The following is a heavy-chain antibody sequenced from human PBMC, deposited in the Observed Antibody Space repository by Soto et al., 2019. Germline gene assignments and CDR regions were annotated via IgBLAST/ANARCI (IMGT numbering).Heavy chain of an antibody. Sequence: QITLKGSGPTLVKPTQTLTLTYTLSGISLSTSGVGLGWIRQTPGKALEWLALVYWNDDAHYSPSLRSRLTIAKDTSKNQAVLTMTNMDPVDTATYYCARGLASLPVFAFDIWGQGTVVTVSS. CDR2: VYWNDDA. CDR1: GISLSTSGVG. V-gene: IGHV2-5*01. J-gene: IGHJ3*02. CDR3: ARGLASLPVFAFDI.